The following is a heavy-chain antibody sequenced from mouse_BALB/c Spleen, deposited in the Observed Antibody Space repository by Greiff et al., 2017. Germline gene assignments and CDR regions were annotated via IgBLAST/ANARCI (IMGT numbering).Heavy chain of an antibody. V-gene: IGHV5-17*02. CDR3: ARRNYYGSSYGYAMDY. D-gene: IGHD1-1*01. CDR1: GFTFSSFG. CDR2: ISSGSSTI. J-gene: IGHJ4*01. Sequence: EVQVVESGGGLVQPGGSRKLSCAASGFTFSSFGMHWVRQAPEKGLEWVAYISSGSSTIYYADTVKGRFTISRDNPKNTLFLQMTSLRSEDTAMYYCARRNYYGSSYGYAMDYWGQGTSVTVSS.